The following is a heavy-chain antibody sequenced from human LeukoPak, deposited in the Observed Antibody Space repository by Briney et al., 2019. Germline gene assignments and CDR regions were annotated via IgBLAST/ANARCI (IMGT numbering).Heavy chain of an antibody. CDR1: GGSISSGTYY. CDR3: ASSPLISSGWLGHDY. D-gene: IGHD6-19*01. Sequence: PSETLSLTCTVSGGSISSGTYYWSWIRQPAGKGLEWIGRFYTSGSTNYNPSLKSRVTISVDTSRNQFSLKLNSVTAADTAVYYCASSPLISSGWLGHDYWGQGILVTVSS. J-gene: IGHJ4*02. V-gene: IGHV4-61*02. CDR2: FYTSGST.